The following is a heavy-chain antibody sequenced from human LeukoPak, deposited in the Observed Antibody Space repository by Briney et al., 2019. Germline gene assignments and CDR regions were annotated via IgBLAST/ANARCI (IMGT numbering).Heavy chain of an antibody. V-gene: IGHV3-30*02. Sequence: GGSLRLSCATYGLTFSNYGMQWVRQAPGKGLEWVAFIGHDGNNEQYTDSLKGRFTISRDNSKNTLYLQMNSLRTEDTAVYYCAKDGAYYIDDYWGQGTLVTVSS. CDR3: AKDGAYYIDDY. D-gene: IGHD3-10*01. CDR2: IGHDGNNE. J-gene: IGHJ4*02. CDR1: GLTFSNYG.